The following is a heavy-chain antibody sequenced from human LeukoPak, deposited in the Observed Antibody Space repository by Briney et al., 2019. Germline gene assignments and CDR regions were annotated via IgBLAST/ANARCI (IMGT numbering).Heavy chain of an antibody. V-gene: IGHV4-34*01. CDR1: GGSFSGYY. CDR3: AGGLRPGDCSSTSCYTYYYYGMDV. D-gene: IGHD2-2*02. CDR2: INHSGST. J-gene: IGHJ6*02. Sequence: SETLSLTCAVYGGSFSGYYWSWIRQPPGKGLEWIGEINHSGSTIYNPSLKSRVTISVDTSKNQFSLKLSSVTAADTAVYYCAGGLRPGDCSSTSCYTYYYYGMDVWGQGTTVTVSS.